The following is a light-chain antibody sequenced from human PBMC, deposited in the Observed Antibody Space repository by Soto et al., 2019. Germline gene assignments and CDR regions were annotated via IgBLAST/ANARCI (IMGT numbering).Light chain of an antibody. Sequence: EIVMTQSPATLSVSPGERATLSCRASQSVGRNLAWDQQRPGQAPRLLIHGASARPSGVPARFSGSGSGTDFTLTIISLQSDDFAVYYCQQYSDSPITFGPGTTVDLK. CDR2: GAS. J-gene: IGKJ3*01. CDR1: QSVGRN. CDR3: QQYSDSPIT. V-gene: IGKV3-15*01.